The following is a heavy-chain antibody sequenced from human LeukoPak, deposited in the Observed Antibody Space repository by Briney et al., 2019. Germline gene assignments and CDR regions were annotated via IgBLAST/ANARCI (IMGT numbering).Heavy chain of an antibody. Sequence: PSETLSLTCTISGGSISSGSYYWSWIRQPAGKGLEWIERIYTSGSTNYNPSLKSRVTISVDTSKNQFSLKLSSVTAADTAVYYCARESLSANNGILFDYWGQGTLVTVSS. J-gene: IGHJ4*02. D-gene: IGHD1-14*01. CDR3: ARESLSANNGILFDY. CDR1: GGSISSGSYY. V-gene: IGHV4-61*02. CDR2: IYTSGST.